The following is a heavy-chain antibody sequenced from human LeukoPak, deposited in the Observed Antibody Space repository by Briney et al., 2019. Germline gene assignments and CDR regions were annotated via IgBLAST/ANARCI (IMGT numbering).Heavy chain of an antibody. CDR1: GFTFSGSA. V-gene: IGHV3-73*01. Sequence: PGGSLKLSCAASGFTFSGSAMHWVRQASGQGLEWVGRIRSKANSYATAYAASVKGRLTSARDDSKNTAYLQRNGLKTEEPAVYYCTAGLRIAAAGTGGDWFDPWGEGTLVTVSS. D-gene: IGHD6-13*01. CDR3: TAGLRIAAAGTGGDWFDP. J-gene: IGHJ5*02. CDR2: IRSKANSYAT.